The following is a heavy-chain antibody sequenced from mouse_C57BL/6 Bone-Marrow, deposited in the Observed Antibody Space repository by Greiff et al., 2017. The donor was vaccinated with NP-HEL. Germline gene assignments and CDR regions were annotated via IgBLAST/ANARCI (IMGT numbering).Heavy chain of an antibody. CDR1: GYTFTTYP. D-gene: IGHD2-3*01. Sequence: QVHVKQSGAELVKPGASVKMSCKASGYTFTTYPIEWMKQNHGKSLEWIGNFHPYNDDTKYNEKFKGKATLTVEKSSSTVYLELSRLTSDDSAVYYCARGGLLRGYAMDYWGQGTSVTVSS. J-gene: IGHJ4*01. V-gene: IGHV1-47*01. CDR2: FHPYNDDT. CDR3: ARGGLLRGYAMDY.